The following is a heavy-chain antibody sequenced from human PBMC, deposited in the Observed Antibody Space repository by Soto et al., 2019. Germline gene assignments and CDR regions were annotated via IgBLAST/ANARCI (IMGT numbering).Heavy chain of an antibody. Sequence: ASVKVSCKASGYTFTSYAMHWVRQAPGQRLEWMGWINAGNGNTKYSQKFQGRVTITRDTSASTAYMELSSLRSEDTAVYYCASDLLQGDYGDYDWASRFDPWGQGTLVT. J-gene: IGHJ5*02. D-gene: IGHD4-17*01. CDR1: GYTFTSYA. CDR3: ASDLLQGDYGDYDWASRFDP. CDR2: INAGNGNT. V-gene: IGHV1-3*01.